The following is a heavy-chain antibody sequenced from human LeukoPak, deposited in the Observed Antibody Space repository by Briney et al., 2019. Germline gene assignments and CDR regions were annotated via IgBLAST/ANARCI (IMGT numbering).Heavy chain of an antibody. CDR3: ARDQRGYYYDSSGYQNQIDY. J-gene: IGHJ4*02. V-gene: IGHV1-46*01. Sequence: GASVKVSCKASGYTFTSYYMHWVRQAPGQGLEWMGIINPSGGSTSYAQKFQGRVTMTRDTSTSTVYMELSSLRSEDTAVYYCARDQRGYYYDSSGYQNQIDYWGQGTLVTVSS. CDR2: INPSGGST. D-gene: IGHD3-22*01. CDR1: GYTFTSYY.